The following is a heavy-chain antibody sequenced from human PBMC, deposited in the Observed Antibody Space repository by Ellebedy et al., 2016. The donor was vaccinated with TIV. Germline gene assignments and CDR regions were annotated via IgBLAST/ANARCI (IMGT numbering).Heavy chain of an antibody. CDR3: ARGPAGYNAGKHDF. J-gene: IGHJ4*02. Sequence: PGGSLRLSCAASGFSFSTYGMNWVRQAPGKGLEWLSYITSTSDTKYYADSVKGRFTISRDNAKNSLDLHMNSLRAEDTALYYCARGPAGYNAGKHDFWGQGTLVVVSS. V-gene: IGHV3-48*04. CDR2: ITSTSDTK. CDR1: GFSFSTYG. D-gene: IGHD1-14*01.